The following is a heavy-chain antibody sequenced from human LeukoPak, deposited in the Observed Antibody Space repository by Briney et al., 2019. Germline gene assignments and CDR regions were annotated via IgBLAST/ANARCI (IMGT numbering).Heavy chain of an antibody. CDR3: ARAVAGFRNAFNI. J-gene: IGHJ3*02. CDR1: GYTFTSYD. CDR2: MNPNSGNT. V-gene: IGHV1-8*03. D-gene: IGHD6-19*01. Sequence: ASVKVSCKASGYTFTSYDINWVRQATGQGLEWMGWMNPNSGNTGYAQKFQGRATITRNTSISTAYMELSSLRSEDTAVYYCARAVAGFRNAFNIWGQGTMVTVSS.